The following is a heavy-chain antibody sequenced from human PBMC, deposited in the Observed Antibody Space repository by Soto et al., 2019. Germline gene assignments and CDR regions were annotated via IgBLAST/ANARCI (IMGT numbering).Heavy chain of an antibody. J-gene: IGHJ4*01. CDR1: GFTVSSNY. V-gene: IGHV3-66*01. D-gene: IGHD1-26*01. Sequence: EVQLVESGGGLVQPGGSLRLSCAASGFTVSSNYMSWVRQAPGKGLEWVSVIYSGGSTYYADSVKGRFTISRDNSKNTLYLQMNSLRAEDTAVYYCARVRGEQDLLRFDYWGHGTLVTVSS. CDR3: ARVRGEQDLLRFDY. CDR2: IYSGGST.